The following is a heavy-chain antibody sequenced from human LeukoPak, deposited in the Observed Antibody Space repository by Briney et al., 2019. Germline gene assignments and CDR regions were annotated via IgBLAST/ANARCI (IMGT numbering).Heavy chain of an antibody. CDR3: ARSKGILSGSFTYYMDV. J-gene: IGHJ6*03. D-gene: IGHD1-26*01. CDR2: INHSGST. CDR1: GGSFIGYY. V-gene: IGHV4-34*01. Sequence: PSETLSLTCAVYGGSFIGYYWSWIRQPPGKGLEWIGEINHSGSTNYNPSLKSRVTISVDTSKNQFSLKLSSVTAADTAVYYCARSKGILSGSFTYYMDVWDKGTTVTVSS.